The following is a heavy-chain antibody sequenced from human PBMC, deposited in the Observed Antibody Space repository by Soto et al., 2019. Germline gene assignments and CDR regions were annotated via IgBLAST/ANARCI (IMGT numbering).Heavy chain of an antibody. V-gene: IGHV4-61*01. J-gene: IGHJ6*02. Sequence: ETLSLTCTVSGGSVSSGSYYWSWIRQPPGKGLEWIGHIYYSGFTHYNPSLNSRVSISVDTSNNQFSLRLSSVTAADTAVYYCARGTPYGDSDYYYYGMDVWGQGTTVTVSS. D-gene: IGHD4-17*01. CDR1: GGSVSSGSYY. CDR3: ARGTPYGDSDYYYYGMDV. CDR2: IYYSGFT.